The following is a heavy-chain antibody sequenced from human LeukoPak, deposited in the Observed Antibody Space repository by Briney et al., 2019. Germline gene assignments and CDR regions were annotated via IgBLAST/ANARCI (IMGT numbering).Heavy chain of an antibody. CDR3: ARDASSVAAIRAFDY. Sequence: SQTLSLTCTVSGGSISSGGYYWSWIRQHPGKGLEWIGYIYYSGSTNYNPSLKSRVTISVDTSKNQFSLKLSSVTAADTAVYYCARDASSVAAIRAFDYWGPGTLVTVSS. CDR2: IYYSGST. V-gene: IGHV4-31*03. D-gene: IGHD2-21*02. J-gene: IGHJ4*02. CDR1: GGSISSGGYY.